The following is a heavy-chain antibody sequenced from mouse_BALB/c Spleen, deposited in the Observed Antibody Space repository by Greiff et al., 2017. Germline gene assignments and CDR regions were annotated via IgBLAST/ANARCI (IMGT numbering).Heavy chain of an antibody. CDR3: ERSWGNYGFDY. CDR1: GFTFTSYW. D-gene: IGHD2-1*01. J-gene: IGHJ2*01. CDR2: INPSNGRT. Sequence: VQLQQPGAELVKPGASVKLSCKASGFTFTSYWMHWVKQRPGQGLEWIGEINPSNGRTNYNEKFKSKATLTVNKSSSTAYMKLSRLTCEDSAVYYCERSWGNYGFDYWGEGTTLTVAS. V-gene: IGHV1S81*02.